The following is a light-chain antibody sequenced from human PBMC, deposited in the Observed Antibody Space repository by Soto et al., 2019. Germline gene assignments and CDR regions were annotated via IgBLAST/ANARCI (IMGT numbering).Light chain of an antibody. CDR3: QQNGSFPIT. J-gene: IGKJ5*01. CDR1: QSLSCGY. Sequence: EIVLTQSPGTLSLSPGERATLSCRASQSLSCGYLAWFQQKPGQTPRLLIYSASNRATGIPDRFSGSGSGTDFTLTISRREPEDDVVDDCQQNGSFPITFGQGIRLEIK. CDR2: SAS. V-gene: IGKV3-20*01.